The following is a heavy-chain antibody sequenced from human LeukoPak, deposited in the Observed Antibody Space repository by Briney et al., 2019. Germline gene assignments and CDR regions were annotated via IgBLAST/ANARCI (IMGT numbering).Heavy chain of an antibody. J-gene: IGHJ5*02. Sequence: PSETLSFTCTVSGGPISSSSYYWGWIRQLPGKGLEWIGSIYYSGRTYYNPSLKSRVTLSVDTSRNQFSLKLSSVTAAGTAVYCCARHFDVGDWFDPWGQGTLVTVSS. CDR1: GGPISSSSYY. D-gene: IGHD3-9*01. CDR2: IYYSGRT. V-gene: IGHV4-39*01. CDR3: ARHFDVGDWFDP.